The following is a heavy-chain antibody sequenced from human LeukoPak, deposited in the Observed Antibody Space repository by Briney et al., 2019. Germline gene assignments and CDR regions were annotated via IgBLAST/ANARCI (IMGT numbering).Heavy chain of an antibody. CDR3: ARIVVGATGDH. CDR1: VYSISSGYF. CDR2: IYHHGRT. J-gene: IGHJ4*02. Sequence: SEPLSLPCTVSVYSISSGYFWGWIRQPPGKGLGWIGSIYHHGRTYYNPCLQSRVTISLDTSKNQFSLKLNSMTAADTAVYYCARIVVGATGDHWGQGTLVTVSS. V-gene: IGHV4-38-2*02. D-gene: IGHD1-26*01.